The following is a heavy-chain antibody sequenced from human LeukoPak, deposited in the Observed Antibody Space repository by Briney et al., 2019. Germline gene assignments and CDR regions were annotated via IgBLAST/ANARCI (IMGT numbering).Heavy chain of an antibody. CDR1: GFSLSAYG. CDR3: ARDRQWLVRHFFDF. J-gene: IGHJ4*02. Sequence: PGGSLRLSCAASGFSLSAYGMDWVRQAPGKGLEWVALTSSDGSSRYAESVKGRFAISRDNSKNTVFLQMNTLSHEDTATYYCARDRQWLVRHFFDFWGQGTLVTASS. D-gene: IGHD6-19*01. CDR2: TSSDGSSR. V-gene: IGHV3-30*03.